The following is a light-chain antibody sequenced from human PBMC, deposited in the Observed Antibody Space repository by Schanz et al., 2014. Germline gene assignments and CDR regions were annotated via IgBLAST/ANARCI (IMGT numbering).Light chain of an antibody. CDR2: DVT. J-gene: IGLJ3*02. CDR1: SSDVGGYNS. V-gene: IGLV2-11*01. CDR3: CSYVGTYTLV. Sequence: QSALTQPRSVSGSLGQSVTISCTGSSSDVGGYNSVSWHQQHPGKAPKVMIYDVTKRPSGVPDRFSGSKSGNTASLTISGLQAEDEADYYCCSYVGTYTLVFGGGTKLTVL.